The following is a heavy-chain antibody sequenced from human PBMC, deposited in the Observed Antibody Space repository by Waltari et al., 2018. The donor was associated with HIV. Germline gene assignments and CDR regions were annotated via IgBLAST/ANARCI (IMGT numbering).Heavy chain of an antibody. Sequence: QVQLQESGPGLVKPSETLSLTCTVSGGSLSSYYWSWIRQPPGKGLEWIGNIFDSGSTNYNPSLKSRVTISVDTSKNQCSLKLSSVTAADTAVYYCARSPSWRGAVDIWGQGTMVTVSS. CDR3: ARSPSWRGAVDI. CDR2: IFDSGST. D-gene: IGHD3-3*01. V-gene: IGHV4-59*01. CDR1: GGSLSSYY. J-gene: IGHJ3*02.